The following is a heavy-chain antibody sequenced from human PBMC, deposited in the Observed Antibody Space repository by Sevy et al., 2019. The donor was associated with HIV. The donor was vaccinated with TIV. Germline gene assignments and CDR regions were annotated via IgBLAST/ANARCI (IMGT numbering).Heavy chain of an antibody. CDR2: INAINSAI. J-gene: IGHJ4*02. Sequence: GGSLRLSCAASGFTFSSYSMNWVRQAPGKGLEWVSYINAINSAIYHADSVKGRFTISRDNAKNSLYLQMNSLTDDDTAVYYCARGKGYGEADFWGQGTLVTVSS. CDR1: GFTFSSYS. CDR3: ARGKGYGEADF. V-gene: IGHV3-48*02. D-gene: IGHD4-17*01.